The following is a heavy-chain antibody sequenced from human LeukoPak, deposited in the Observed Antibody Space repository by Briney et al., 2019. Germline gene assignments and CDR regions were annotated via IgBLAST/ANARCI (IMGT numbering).Heavy chain of an antibody. CDR1: GFTFSSYW. CDR2: IKQDGSEK. J-gene: IGHJ5*02. V-gene: IGHV3-7*01. D-gene: IGHD3-22*01. CDR3: ARDYAFYDSSGYGLDP. Sequence: GGSLRLSCAASGFTFSSYWMSWVRQAPGKGLEWVANIKQDGSEKYYVDSVKGRFTISRDNAKNSLYLQMNSLRAEDTAVYYCARDYAFYDSSGYGLDPWGQGTLVTVSS.